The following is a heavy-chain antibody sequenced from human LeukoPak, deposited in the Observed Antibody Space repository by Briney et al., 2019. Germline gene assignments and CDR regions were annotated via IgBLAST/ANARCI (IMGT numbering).Heavy chain of an antibody. CDR3: AKRGYCRGGTCFSHDAFDI. J-gene: IGHJ3*02. V-gene: IGHV1-69*06. Sequence: ASVKVSCKASGGTFSSYAISWVRQAPGQGLEWMGGIIPIFGTANYAQKFQGRVTITADKSTSTAYMELNSLRAEGTAVYYCAKRGYCRGGTCFSHDAFDIWGQGTMVTVSS. CDR1: GGTFSSYA. CDR2: IIPIFGTA. D-gene: IGHD2-15*01.